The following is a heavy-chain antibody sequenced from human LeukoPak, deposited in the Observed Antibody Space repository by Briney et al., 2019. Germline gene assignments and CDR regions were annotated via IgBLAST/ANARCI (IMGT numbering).Heavy chain of an antibody. D-gene: IGHD2-15*01. V-gene: IGHV1-2*02. J-gene: IGHJ4*02. CDR2: ISPNSGGT. CDR1: GYIFTAYY. Sequence: ASVKVSCKASGYIFTAYYVHWVRQAPGQGLEWMGWISPNSGGTNYAQKFQGRVTMTRDTSISTAYMELSRLRSDDTALYYCARSAGVVVAAHFDYWGQGTLVSVSS. CDR3: ARSAGVVVAAHFDY.